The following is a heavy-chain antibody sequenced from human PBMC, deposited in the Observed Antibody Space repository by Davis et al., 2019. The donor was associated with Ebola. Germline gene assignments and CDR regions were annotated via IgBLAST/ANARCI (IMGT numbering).Heavy chain of an antibody. CDR2: ITWNSDKI. D-gene: IGHD6-19*01. J-gene: IGHJ4*02. V-gene: IGHV3-9*01. CDR1: GFTFDDYA. Sequence: SLKISCAVSGFTFDDYAMHWVRQGPGKGLEWVGGITWNSDKIVYADSVKGRFTISRDNGKRSLYLEMNSLSTEDTAFYYCARGGSGWYQGLFSFDYWGQGTLVTVSS. CDR3: ARGGSGWYQGLFSFDY.